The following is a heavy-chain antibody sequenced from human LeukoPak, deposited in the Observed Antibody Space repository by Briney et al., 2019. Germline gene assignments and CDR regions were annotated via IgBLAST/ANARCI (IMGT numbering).Heavy chain of an antibody. CDR1: VYTFTTYY. D-gene: IGHD2/OR15-2a*01. V-gene: IGHV1-46*01. J-gene: IGHJ4*02. CDR2: INPSGGST. Sequence: ASVKVSCKASVYTFTTYYMHWVRQAPGQGLEWMGIINPSGGSTNYAQKFQGRVTMTRDTSTSTVYLELSSLRSEDTAVYYCTRGGEYSASPGVYWGQGTLVTVSS. CDR3: TRGGEYSASPGVY.